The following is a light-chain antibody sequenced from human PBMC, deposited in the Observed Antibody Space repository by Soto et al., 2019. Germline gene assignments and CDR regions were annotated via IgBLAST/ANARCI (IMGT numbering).Light chain of an antibody. V-gene: IGLV2-14*01. CDR3: SSYTSSATVV. CDR1: SSDVGGYDY. Sequence: QSVLTQPASVSGSPGQSITISCTGTSSDVGGYDYVSWYQQHPGKAPKVMIYDVSNRPSGVSNRFSGSKSGNTASLTISGLQAEDEADYHCSSYTSSATVVFGGGTKVTVL. J-gene: IGLJ2*01. CDR2: DVS.